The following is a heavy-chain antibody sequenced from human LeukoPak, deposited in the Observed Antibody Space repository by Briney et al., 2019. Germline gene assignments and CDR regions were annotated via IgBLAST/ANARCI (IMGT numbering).Heavy chain of an antibody. CDR2: IRCDGSNK. Sequence: PGGSLRLSCAASGFTFSDYDMHWVRQAPGKGLEWVAFIRCDGSNKYYADSVKGRFTISRDNSKNTLYLQMNSLRAEDTAVYYCAKDIVVVPPTDRDQRFDYWGQGTLVTVSS. J-gene: IGHJ4*02. CDR1: GFTFSDYD. V-gene: IGHV3-30*02. D-gene: IGHD2-2*01. CDR3: AKDIVVVPPTDRDQRFDY.